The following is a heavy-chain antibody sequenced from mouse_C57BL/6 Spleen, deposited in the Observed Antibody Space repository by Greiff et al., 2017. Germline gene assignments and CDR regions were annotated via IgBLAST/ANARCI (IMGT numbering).Heavy chain of an antibody. CDR3: ARRRYYGSSDAMDY. Sequence: QVQLKQSGAELVRPGTSVTVSCKASGYAFTNYLIEWVKQRPGQGLEWIGVINPGSGGTNYNEKFKGKATLTADKSSSTAYMQLSSLTSEDSAVYFCARRRYYGSSDAMDYWGQGTSVTVSS. CDR2: INPGSGGT. CDR1: GYAFTNYL. D-gene: IGHD1-1*01. J-gene: IGHJ4*01. V-gene: IGHV1-54*01.